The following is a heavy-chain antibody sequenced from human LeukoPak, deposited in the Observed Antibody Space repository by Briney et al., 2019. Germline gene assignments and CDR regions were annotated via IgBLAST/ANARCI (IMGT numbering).Heavy chain of an antibody. CDR2: IYYSGST. CDR1: GGSISSYY. D-gene: IGHD4-17*01. J-gene: IGHJ3*02. V-gene: IGHV4-59*08. Sequence: SETLSLTCTVSGGSISSYYWSWIRQPPGKGLEGIGYIYYSGSTNYNPSLKSRVTISVDTSKNQFALKLSSVTAADTAVYYCASRRDYGDAFDIWGQGTVVTVSS. CDR3: ASRRDYGDAFDI.